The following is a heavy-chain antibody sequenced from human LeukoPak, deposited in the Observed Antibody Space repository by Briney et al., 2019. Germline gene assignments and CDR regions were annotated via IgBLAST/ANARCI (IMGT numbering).Heavy chain of an antibody. CDR2: IKQDGSEK. V-gene: IGHV3-7*01. J-gene: IGHJ4*02. Sequence: GGSLRLSCAASGFTISSYWMSWVRQAPGKGLEWVANIKQDGSEKYYVDSVKGRFTISRDNAKNSLYLQMNSLRAEDTAVYYCARKVDRPGSPLYFDYWGQGTLVTVSS. CDR1: GFTISSYW. D-gene: IGHD3-10*01. CDR3: ARKVDRPGSPLYFDY.